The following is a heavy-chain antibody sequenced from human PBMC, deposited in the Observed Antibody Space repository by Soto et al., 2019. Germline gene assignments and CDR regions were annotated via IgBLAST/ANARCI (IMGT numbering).Heavy chain of an antibody. V-gene: IGHV3-23*01. CDR3: ASLGVGDWANYYYYYGMDV. Sequence: VQLLESGGGFVQPGGSLRLSCAATGFTFSVYAMTWVRQAPGKGLEWVSAVTANGGSTYSADSVKGRFTISRDNSKNTLFLQMNRLRAEDTAVYYCASLGVGDWANYYYYYGMDVWGQGTTVTVSS. CDR2: VTANGGST. J-gene: IGHJ6*02. D-gene: IGHD2-21*02. CDR1: GFTFSVYA.